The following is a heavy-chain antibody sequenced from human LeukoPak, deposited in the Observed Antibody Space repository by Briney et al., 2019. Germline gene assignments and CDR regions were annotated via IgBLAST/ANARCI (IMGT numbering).Heavy chain of an antibody. V-gene: IGHV4-34*01. CDR1: GGSLSGYY. D-gene: IGHD3-9*01. CDR2: IHHSGST. Sequence: SETPSLTCAVYGGSLSGYYWSWIRQPPGKGLEWIGEIHHSGSTDYNASLKSRVTISVDTSKNQFSLKLSSVTAADTAVYYCARSGRYFETQWGQGTLVTVSS. CDR3: ARSGRYFETQ. J-gene: IGHJ4*02.